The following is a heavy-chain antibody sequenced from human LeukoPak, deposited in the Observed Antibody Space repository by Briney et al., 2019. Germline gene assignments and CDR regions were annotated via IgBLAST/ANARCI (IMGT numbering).Heavy chain of an antibody. V-gene: IGHV1-18*01. CDR1: GYTFTSQG. CDR2: INTHNGKT. J-gene: IGHJ4*02. CDR3: ASDPISYSSGWYGG. Sequence: ASVKVSCKASGYTFTSQGISWVRQAPGQGLEWMGWINTHNGKTNYAQKLQGRVTMTTDTVTSTAYMELRSLRSDDTAVYYCASDPISYSSGWYGGWGQGTLVTVSS. D-gene: IGHD6-19*01.